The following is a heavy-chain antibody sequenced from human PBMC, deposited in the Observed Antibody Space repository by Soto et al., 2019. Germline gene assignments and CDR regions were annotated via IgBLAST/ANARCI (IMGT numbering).Heavy chain of an antibody. V-gene: IGHV5-10-1*03. CDR1: GYKFIVYW. D-gene: IGHD1-1*01. J-gene: IGHJ4*02. CDR2: IDPSDSYT. Sequence: EVQLVQSGAEVKKPGESLTISCKGSGYKFIVYWISWVRQLPGKGLEWVGRIDPSDSYTSYSPSFQGHVTISVDKSIRTAYMQWRSIQASDNAKYYCFRHGNGTPSDFDFWGRGTLVPVSS. CDR3: FRHGNGTPSDFDF.